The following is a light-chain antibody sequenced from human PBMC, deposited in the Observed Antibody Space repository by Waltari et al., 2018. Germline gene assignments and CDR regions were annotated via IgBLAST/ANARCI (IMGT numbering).Light chain of an antibody. V-gene: IGKV1-5*01. CDR2: DAS. Sequence: DIEMTQSPSTLSAFVGDRVTITCRASQSISSWLAWYQQIPGKDPNLLLYDASTLESGVPSRCSGSGSGTEFTLTISSLQPDDFASYYCQQYYSNLYTFGRGTKLEIK. J-gene: IGKJ2*01. CDR3: QQYYSNLYT. CDR1: QSISSW.